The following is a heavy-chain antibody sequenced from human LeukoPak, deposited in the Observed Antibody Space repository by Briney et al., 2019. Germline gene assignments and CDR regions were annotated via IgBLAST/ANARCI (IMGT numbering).Heavy chain of an antibody. V-gene: IGHV1-46*01. D-gene: IGHD4-17*01. CDR3: ARTAMKAAYGDYDTPGYYLDY. CDR2: INPSGGST. Sequence: ASVKVSCKASGYTFTSYYMHWVRQAPGQGLEWMGIINPSGGSTSYAQKFQGRVTMTRDMSTSTVYMELSSLRSEDTAVYYCARTAMKAAYGDYDTPGYYLDYWGQGTLATVSS. J-gene: IGHJ4*02. CDR1: GYTFTSYY.